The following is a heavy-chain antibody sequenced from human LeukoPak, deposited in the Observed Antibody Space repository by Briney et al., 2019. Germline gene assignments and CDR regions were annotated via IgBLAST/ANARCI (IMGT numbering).Heavy chain of an antibody. J-gene: IGHJ4*02. Sequence: ASVKVSCKASGYTFTSYYMHWVRQAPGQGLEWMGIINPSGGSTSYAQKFQGRVTMTRDTSTSTVYMELSSLRSEDTAVYYCAREYERGSYWSGFDYWGQGTLVTVSS. CDR3: AREYERGSYWSGFDY. CDR1: GYTFTSYY. V-gene: IGHV1-46*01. D-gene: IGHD1-26*01. CDR2: INPSGGST.